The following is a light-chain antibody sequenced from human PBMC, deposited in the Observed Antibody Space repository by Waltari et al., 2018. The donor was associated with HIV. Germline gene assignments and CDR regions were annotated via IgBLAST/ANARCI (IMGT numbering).Light chain of an antibody. V-gene: IGLV2-23*01. Sequence: QSGLTQPASVSGSPGQSITISCTGSSSDVGSYNLVSWYQQHPGKAPKLMIYEGIKRPSGVSNRFSGSKSGNTASLTISGLQAEDEADYYCCSYAGSSNWVFGGGTKLTVL. J-gene: IGLJ3*02. CDR2: EGI. CDR3: CSYAGSSNWV. CDR1: SSDVGSYNL.